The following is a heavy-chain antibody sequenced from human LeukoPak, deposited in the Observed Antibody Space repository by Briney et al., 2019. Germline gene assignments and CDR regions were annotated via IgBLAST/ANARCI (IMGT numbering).Heavy chain of an antibody. CDR3: AKYCSGATCSGY. J-gene: IGHJ4*02. V-gene: IGHV3-23*01. Sequence: PGGSLRLSCAASGFTFSSYSMCWVRPAPGKGPEWVSGIKESGDITYYADSVKGRFTISRDNSKNTLYLQMNSLRAEDTAKYYCAKYCSGATCSGYWGQGTLVTVSS. D-gene: IGHD2-15*01. CDR1: GFTFSSYS. CDR2: IKESGDIT.